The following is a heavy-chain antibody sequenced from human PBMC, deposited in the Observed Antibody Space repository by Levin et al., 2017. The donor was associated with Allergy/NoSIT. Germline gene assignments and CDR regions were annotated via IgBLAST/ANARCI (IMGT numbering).Heavy chain of an antibody. Sequence: GESLKISCVGSGFDFGTYAIHWVRQVPGKGLEWVAILSDDGTKKYYAEAVKGWFTVSRDNSKNTLFLQMNSLRPEDTAVYYCARDGSTRWDEEGYYYYSGMDVWGQGTTVTVSS. J-gene: IGHJ6*02. V-gene: IGHV3-30*04. CDR1: GFDFGTYA. CDR3: ARDGSTRWDEEGYYYYSGMDV. D-gene: IGHD6-19*01. CDR2: LSDDGTKK.